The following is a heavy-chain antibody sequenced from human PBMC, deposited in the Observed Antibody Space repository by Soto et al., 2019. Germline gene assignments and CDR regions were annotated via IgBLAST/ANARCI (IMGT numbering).Heavy chain of an antibody. CDR1: GFTFSNYA. V-gene: IGHV3-23*01. CDR3: AMTLSFSTFYYFDY. D-gene: IGHD2-2*01. Sequence: EEQLLESGGSLVQPGGSLRLSCAASGFTFSNYAMSWVRQAPGKGLEWVSSISGHGANTYYADSVQGRFTISRDNSKNTLDRQMTSLRAEDTAVYYCAMTLSFSTFYYFDYWGQGTLVTVSS. CDR2: ISGHGANT. J-gene: IGHJ4*02.